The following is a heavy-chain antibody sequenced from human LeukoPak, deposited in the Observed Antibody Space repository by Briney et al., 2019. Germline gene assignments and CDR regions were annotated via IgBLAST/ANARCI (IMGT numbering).Heavy chain of an antibody. CDR3: ARQEGYGSGLYYY. CDR2: IDPSDSYP. Sequence: GESLKISCKGSGYRFTSYWISWVRQMPGKGLEWMGRIDPSDSYPTYSPSFQGHVTISADKSITTAYLQWSSLKVSDTAIYYCARQEGYGSGLYYYWGQGTLVTVSS. J-gene: IGHJ4*02. V-gene: IGHV5-10-1*01. CDR1: GYRFTSYW. D-gene: IGHD6-19*01.